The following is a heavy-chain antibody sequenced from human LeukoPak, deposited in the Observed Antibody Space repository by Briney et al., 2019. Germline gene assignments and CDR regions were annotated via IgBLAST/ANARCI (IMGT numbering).Heavy chain of an antibody. D-gene: IGHD4-17*01. V-gene: IGHV4-59*01. CDR3: ARDKGDYGDYYWFDP. CDR2: IYYSGST. CDR1: GGSISSYY. Sequence: PSETLSLTCTVSGGSISSYYWSWIRQPPGKGPEWIGYIYYSGSTNYNPSLKSRVTISVDTSKNQFSLKLRSVTAADTAVYYCARDKGDYGDYYWFDPWGQGTLVTVSS. J-gene: IGHJ5*02.